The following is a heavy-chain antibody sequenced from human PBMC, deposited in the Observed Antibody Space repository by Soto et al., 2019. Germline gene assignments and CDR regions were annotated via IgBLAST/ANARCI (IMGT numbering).Heavy chain of an antibody. CDR3: ARGRYSYGSGFDP. V-gene: IGHV1-8*01. D-gene: IGHD5-18*01. Sequence: ASVKVSCKASGYTFTSYDINWVRQATGQGLEWMGWMHLNSGNTGYAQKFQGRVTMTRNTSISTAYMELSSLRSEDTAVYYCARGRYSYGSGFDPWGQGTLVTVSS. J-gene: IGHJ5*02. CDR2: MHLNSGNT. CDR1: GYTFTSYD.